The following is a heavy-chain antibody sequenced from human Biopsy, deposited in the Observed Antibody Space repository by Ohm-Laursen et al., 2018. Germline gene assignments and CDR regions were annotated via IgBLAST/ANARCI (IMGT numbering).Heavy chain of an antibody. V-gene: IGHV4-31*01. J-gene: IGHJ5*02. D-gene: IGHD3-22*01. CDR3: ARGDYFDSNGYFWFDP. CDR2: IFNSANT. Sequence: TLSLTCTVSGGSISSGGFYWSWIRQRPRKGLEWIGYIFNSANTYYNPSLKNLITISGDTSKNQFSLKLNSVTAADTAVYYCARGDYFDSNGYFWFDPWGQGTLVTVSS. CDR1: GGSISSGGFY.